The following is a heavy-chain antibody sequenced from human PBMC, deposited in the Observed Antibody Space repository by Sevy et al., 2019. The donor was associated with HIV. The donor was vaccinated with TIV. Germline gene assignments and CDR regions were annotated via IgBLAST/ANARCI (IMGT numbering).Heavy chain of an antibody. CDR1: GFTFSSYS. J-gene: IGHJ4*02. V-gene: IGHV3-21*01. Sequence: GGSLRLSCAASGFTFSSYSMNWVRQAPGKGLEWVSSISSSSSYIYYADSVKGRFTISRDNAKNSLYLQMNSLRAEDTAVYYCARGGGYGLTTPFAYWGQGTLVTVSS. CDR2: ISSSSSYI. CDR3: ARGGGYGLTTPFAY. D-gene: IGHD5-12*01.